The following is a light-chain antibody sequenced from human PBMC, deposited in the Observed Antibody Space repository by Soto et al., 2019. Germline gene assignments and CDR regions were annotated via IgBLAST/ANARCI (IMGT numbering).Light chain of an antibody. CDR3: CSYAGSSTFV. Sequence: QSALTQPASVSGSPGQSITISCTGTSSDVGNYNLVSWYQQHPDKAPKLMIYEGSKRPSGVSTRFSGSKSDNAASLTISGLQAEDEADYYCCSYAGSSTFVFGGGTKLTVL. CDR1: SSDVGNYNL. CDR2: EGS. J-gene: IGLJ2*01. V-gene: IGLV2-23*03.